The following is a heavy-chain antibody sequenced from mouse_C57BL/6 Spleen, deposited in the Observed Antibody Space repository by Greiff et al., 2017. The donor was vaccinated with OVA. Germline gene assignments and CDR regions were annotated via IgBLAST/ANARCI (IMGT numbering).Heavy chain of an antibody. D-gene: IGHD1-3*01. J-gene: IGHJ3*01. CDR3: ARVNNAWFAY. Sequence: EVQLQQSGPELVKPGASVKISCKASGYTFTDYYMNWVKQSHGKSLEWIGDINPNTGGTSYNQKFKGKATLTVDKSSSTAYMELRSLTSEDSAVDYCARVNNAWFAYWGQGTLVTVSA. V-gene: IGHV1-26*01. CDR2: INPNTGGT. CDR1: GYTFTDYY.